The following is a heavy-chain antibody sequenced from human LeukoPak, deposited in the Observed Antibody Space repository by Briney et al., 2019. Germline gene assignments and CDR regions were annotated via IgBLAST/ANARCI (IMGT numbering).Heavy chain of an antibody. CDR1: GGSISSYY. Sequence: SETLSLTCTVSGGSISSYYWSWIRQPPGKGLEWLGSIFYTGSTNYHPSLKSRVTISLDTSKNQFSLKLSSVTAADTAVYYCARGSGYVYYWGQGTLVTVSS. D-gene: IGHD5-12*01. J-gene: IGHJ4*02. CDR3: ARGSGYVYY. V-gene: IGHV4-59*01. CDR2: IFYTGST.